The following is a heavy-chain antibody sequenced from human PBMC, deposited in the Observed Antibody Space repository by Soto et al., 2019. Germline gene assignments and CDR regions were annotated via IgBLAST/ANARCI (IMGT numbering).Heavy chain of an antibody. CDR1: GYTFTSYG. Sequence: QVKLVQSGAEVKKPGASVKVSCKASGYTFTSYGISWVRKAPGQGLEWMGWISAYNGNTNYAQKFQGRVTMTTDTSTSTAYMELRSLRSDGTAVYYCARTLNEWLLGLDWGQGTLVTVSS. V-gene: IGHV1-18*01. CDR2: ISAYNGNT. D-gene: IGHD3-3*01. CDR3: ARTLNEWLLGLD. J-gene: IGHJ4*02.